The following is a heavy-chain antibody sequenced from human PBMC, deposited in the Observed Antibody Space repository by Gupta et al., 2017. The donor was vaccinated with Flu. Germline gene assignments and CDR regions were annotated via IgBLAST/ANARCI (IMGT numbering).Heavy chain of an antibody. CDR3: ARGEVGQKNYGDYGKYYYYGMDV. D-gene: IGHD4-17*01. V-gene: IGHV4-31*03. Sequence: QVQLQESGPGLVKPSQTLSLTCTVSGGSISSGGYYWSWIRQHPGKGLAWIGYIYYSGSTYYNPSLKSRVTISVDTSKNQFSLKLSSVTAADTAVYYCARGEVGQKNYGDYGKYYYYGMDVWGQGTTVTVSS. CDR2: IYYSGST. J-gene: IGHJ6*02. CDR1: GGSISSGGYY.